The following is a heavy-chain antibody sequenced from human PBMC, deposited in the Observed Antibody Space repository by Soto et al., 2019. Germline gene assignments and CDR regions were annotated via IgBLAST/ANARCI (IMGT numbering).Heavy chain of an antibody. CDR2: MNPNSGNT. V-gene: IGHV1-8*01. Sequence: QVQLVQSGAEVKKPGASVKVSCKASGYTFTSYDINWVRQATGQGLEWMGWMNPNSGNTGYAQKFQGRVTMTRNTSISTAYMELSSLRSEDTAVYYCARGGRYSYGSVPYYYYYGMDVWGQGTTVTVSS. D-gene: IGHD5-18*01. J-gene: IGHJ6*02. CDR3: ARGGRYSYGSVPYYYYYGMDV. CDR1: GYTFTSYD.